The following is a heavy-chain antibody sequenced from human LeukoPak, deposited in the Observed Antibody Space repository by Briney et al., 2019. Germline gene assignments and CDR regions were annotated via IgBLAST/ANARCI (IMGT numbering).Heavy chain of an antibody. CDR3: ASEAPSFPRTKQWLRDPNQITFQH. V-gene: IGHV3-30-3*01. Sequence: PGGSLRLSCAASGFTFSSYAMHWVRQAPGKGLEWVAVISYDGSNKYYADSVKGRFTISRDNSKNTLYLQMNSLRAEDTAVYYCASEAPSFPRTKQWLRDPNQITFQHWGQGTLVTVSS. D-gene: IGHD6-19*01. CDR2: ISYDGSNK. CDR1: GFTFSSYA. J-gene: IGHJ1*01.